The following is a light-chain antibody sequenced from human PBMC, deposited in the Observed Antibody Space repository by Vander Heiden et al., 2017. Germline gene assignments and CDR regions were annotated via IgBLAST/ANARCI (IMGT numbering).Light chain of an antibody. CDR2: LGS. V-gene: IGKV2-28*01. CDR3: MQALQTPFT. J-gene: IGKJ3*01. CDR1: QSLLHSNGYNY. Sequence: DIGMTQYPLSLPVTPGEPPSISCRSSQSLLHSNGYNYLDWYLQKPGQSPQLLIYLGSNRASGVPDRFSGSGSGTDFTLKISRVEAEDVGIYYCMQALQTPFTFGPGTKVDIK.